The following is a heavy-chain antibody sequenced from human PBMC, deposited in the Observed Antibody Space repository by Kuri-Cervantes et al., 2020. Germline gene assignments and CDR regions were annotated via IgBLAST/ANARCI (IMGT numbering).Heavy chain of an antibody. CDR2: ISSSGSTI. CDR3: ARGPYFGSGSQMVDV. V-gene: IGHV3-11*04. Sequence: GESLKISCAASGFTFSDYYMSWIRQAPGKGLEWVSYISSSGSTIYYADSVKGRFTISRDNAKNSLYLQMNSLRVEDTAVYYCARGPYFGSGSQMVDVWGQGTTVTVSS. D-gene: IGHD3-10*01. CDR1: GFTFSDYY. J-gene: IGHJ6*02.